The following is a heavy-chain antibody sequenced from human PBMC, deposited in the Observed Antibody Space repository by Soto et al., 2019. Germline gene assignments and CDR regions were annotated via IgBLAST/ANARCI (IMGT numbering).Heavy chain of an antibody. Sequence: GGSLRLSCAASGFTFSSYWMSWVRQAPGKGLEWVANIKQDGSEKYYVDSVKGRFTISRDNAKNSLYLQMNSLRAEDTAVYYCARRRLTYYDILTGYFDYWGQGTLVTVSS. J-gene: IGHJ4*02. CDR2: IKQDGSEK. V-gene: IGHV3-7*01. D-gene: IGHD3-9*01. CDR3: ARRRLTYYDILTGYFDY. CDR1: GFTFSSYW.